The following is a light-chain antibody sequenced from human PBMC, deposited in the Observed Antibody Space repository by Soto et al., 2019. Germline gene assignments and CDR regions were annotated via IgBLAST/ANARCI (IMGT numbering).Light chain of an antibody. Sequence: ETVLTQSPGTLSLSPGERATLFCRASQSVSNNYLAWYQQKPGQAPRLLIYGASSRATGIPDRFSGSGSGTDFILTISRLEPEDSAVYYCQLHDTSPPSWTFGQGTKVEIK. J-gene: IGKJ1*01. CDR3: QLHDTSPPSWT. CDR2: GAS. CDR1: QSVSNNY. V-gene: IGKV3-20*01.